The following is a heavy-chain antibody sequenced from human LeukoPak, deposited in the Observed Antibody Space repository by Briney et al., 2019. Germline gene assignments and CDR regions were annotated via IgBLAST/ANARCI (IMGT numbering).Heavy chain of an antibody. CDR1: GFTFSSYA. Sequence: GGSLRLSCAASGFTFSSYAMHWVRQAPGKGLEWVAVISYDGSNKYYADSVKGRFTISRDNSKNTLYLQMNSLRAEDTAVYYCAKDKTWGYFDYWGQGTLVTVSS. CDR3: AKDKTWGYFDY. V-gene: IGHV3-30-3*01. D-gene: IGHD3-16*01. J-gene: IGHJ4*02. CDR2: ISYDGSNK.